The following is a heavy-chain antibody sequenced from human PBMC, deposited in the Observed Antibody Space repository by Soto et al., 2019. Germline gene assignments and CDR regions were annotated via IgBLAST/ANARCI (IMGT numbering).Heavy chain of an antibody. CDR3: ARDGGRHSGGIDY. CDR2: IIHIFGTA. Sequence: QVQLVQSGAEVKKPGSSVKVSCKASGGTFSSYSINWVRQAPGQGLEWMGEIIHIFGTANYAQKVQGRVTITADEPTSTAYMELSSLRSEDTAVYYCARDGGRHSGGIDYWGQGTLVTVSS. CDR1: GGTFSSYS. V-gene: IGHV1-69*01. J-gene: IGHJ4*02. D-gene: IGHD1-26*01.